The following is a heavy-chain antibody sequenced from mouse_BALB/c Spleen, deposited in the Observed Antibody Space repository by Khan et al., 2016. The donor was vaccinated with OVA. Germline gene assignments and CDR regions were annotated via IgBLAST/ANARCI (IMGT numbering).Heavy chain of an antibody. Sequence: QVQLKQSGAELAKPGASVKMSCKASGYTFTTYWMHWVKQRPGQGLEWIGYINPTSDYTDYNEKFKDKATLSADKSSSTAYMQLSSLTSEDSAVEYCARARINYWGQGTTLTVSS. CDR3: ARARINY. D-gene: IGHD3-3*01. CDR2: INPTSDYT. J-gene: IGHJ2*01. V-gene: IGHV1-7*01. CDR1: GYTFTTYW.